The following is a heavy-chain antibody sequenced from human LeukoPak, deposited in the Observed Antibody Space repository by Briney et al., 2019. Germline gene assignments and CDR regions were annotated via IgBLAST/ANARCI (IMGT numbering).Heavy chain of an antibody. D-gene: IGHD3-10*01. J-gene: IGHJ4*02. V-gene: IGHV1-18*01. CDR2: ISAYNGNT. CDR3: ARSYLMVRGVIIVSNTDY. CDR1: GYTFTSYG. Sequence: ASVKVSCKASGYTFTSYGISWVRQAPRQGLEWMGWISAYNGNTNYARKLQGRVTMTTDTSTSTAYMELRSLRSDDTAVYYCARSYLMVRGVIIVSNTDYWGQGTLVTVSS.